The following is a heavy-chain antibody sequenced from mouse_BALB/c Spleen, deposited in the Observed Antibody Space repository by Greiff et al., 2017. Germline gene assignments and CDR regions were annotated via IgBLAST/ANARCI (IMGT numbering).Heavy chain of an antibody. CDR1: GYTFTSYW. Sequence: QVQLQQSGAELVRPGASVKLSCKTSGYTFTSYWIHWVNQKPGQGLEWIARIYPGTGSTYYNEKFKGKTTLTADKSSSTAYMQLSSLKSEDSAVYVCARSYGSSLDYWGQGTSVTVSS. CDR2: IYPGTGST. CDR3: ARSYGSSLDY. D-gene: IGHD1-1*01. J-gene: IGHJ4*01. V-gene: IGHV1S132*01.